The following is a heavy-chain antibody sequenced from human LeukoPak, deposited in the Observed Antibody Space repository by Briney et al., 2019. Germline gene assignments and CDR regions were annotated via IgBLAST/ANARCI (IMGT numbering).Heavy chain of an antibody. V-gene: IGHV1-46*01. CDR2: ISPSGGST. J-gene: IGHJ4*02. CDR3: ARSRLLLDY. CDR1: GYTFIAYH. Sequence: AASVKVSCKASGYTFIAYHMHWVRQAPGQGLEWMGIISPSGGSTTYAQKFQGRVTMTGDTSTSTVYMELSSQRSEDTAVYYCARSRLLLDYWGQGTLVTVSS. D-gene: IGHD2-21*02.